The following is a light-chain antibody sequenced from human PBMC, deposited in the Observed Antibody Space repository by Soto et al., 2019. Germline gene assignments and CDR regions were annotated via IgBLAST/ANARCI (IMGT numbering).Light chain of an antibody. CDR1: QTISKW. CDR3: QQHDDYSFI. J-gene: IGKJ2*01. V-gene: IGKV1-5*03. Sequence: DIQMTQSPSILPASVGDSVTITCRANQTISKWLAFYQQNPGKFPKLLIYKVSNVASGVPSRSSRSRSRTEFFLTISILLHDDFAICYGQQHDDYSFIFGEGTKLEIK. CDR2: KVS.